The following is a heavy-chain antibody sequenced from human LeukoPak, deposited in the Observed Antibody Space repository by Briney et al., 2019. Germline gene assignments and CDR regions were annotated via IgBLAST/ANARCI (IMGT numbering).Heavy chain of an antibody. CDR2: INHSGST. V-gene: IGHV4-34*01. CDR1: GGSFSGYY. D-gene: IGHD2-2*01. CDR3: ASRGGIVVVPAAMAQTGGHWFDP. J-gene: IGHJ5*02. Sequence: PSETLSLTCAVYGGSFSGYYWSWIRQPPGKGLEWIGEINHSGSTNYNPSLKSRVTISVDTSKNQFSLKLSSVTAADTAVYYCASRGGIVVVPAAMAQTGGHWFDPWGQGTLVTVSS.